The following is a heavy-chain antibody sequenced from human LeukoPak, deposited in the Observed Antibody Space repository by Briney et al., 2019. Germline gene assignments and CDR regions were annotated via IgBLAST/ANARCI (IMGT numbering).Heavy chain of an antibody. J-gene: IGHJ6*02. V-gene: IGHV3-23*01. CDR1: GFTFSSYA. CDR3: ARDRFCGGANCYELIYGMDV. D-gene: IGHD2-21*01. CDR2: ISGSGGST. Sequence: GGSLRLSCAASGFTFSSYAMSWVRQAPGKGLEWVSAISGSGGSTYYADSVKGRFTISRDNAKNTLYLQMNSLGAEDTAVYYCARDRFCGGANCYELIYGMDVWGQGTTVTV.